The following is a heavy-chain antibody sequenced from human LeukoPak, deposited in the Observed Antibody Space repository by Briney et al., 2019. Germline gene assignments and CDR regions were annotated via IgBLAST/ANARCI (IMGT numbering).Heavy chain of an antibody. CDR2: INAGNGNR. CDR3: ARGRILGGVPAAMTSP. J-gene: IGHJ5*02. D-gene: IGHD2-2*01. V-gene: IGHV1-3*03. Sequence: ASVKVSCKASGYTFISYAMHWVRQAPGQRLEWMGWINAGNGNRKFSQEFQDRLTITTDTSARTAYMELSSLRSEDTAVYYCARGRILGGVPAAMTSPWGQGTLVTVSS. CDR1: GYTFISYA.